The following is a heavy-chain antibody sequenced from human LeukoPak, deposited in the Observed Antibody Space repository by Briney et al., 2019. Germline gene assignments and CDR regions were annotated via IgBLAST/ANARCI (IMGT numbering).Heavy chain of an antibody. CDR1: GYTFTNYW. V-gene: IGHV5-51*01. Sequence: PGESLKISCKASGYTFTNYWIGWVRQMPGKGLEWMGIVYPGDSDTRYSPSFQGQVTISADKSISTAYLQWSSLKASDTAMYYCAVGVGATSAEYFQHWGQGTLVTVSS. CDR2: VYPGDSDT. D-gene: IGHD1-26*01. CDR3: AVGVGATSAEYFQH. J-gene: IGHJ1*01.